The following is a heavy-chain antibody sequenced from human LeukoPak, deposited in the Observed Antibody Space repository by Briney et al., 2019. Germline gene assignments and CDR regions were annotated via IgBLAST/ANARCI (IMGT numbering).Heavy chain of an antibody. J-gene: IGHJ4*02. CDR3: ARLEGPRTNFDY. Sequence: GESLKISCQGSRYKFANFWIGWVRQMPGKGLEWMGIIYPHDSDTRYSPSFQGQVTISADKSISTAYLQWSSLKASDTAMYYCARLEGPRTNFDYWGQGTLVTVSS. D-gene: IGHD1/OR15-1a*01. CDR1: RYKFANFW. CDR2: IYPHDSDT. V-gene: IGHV5-51*01.